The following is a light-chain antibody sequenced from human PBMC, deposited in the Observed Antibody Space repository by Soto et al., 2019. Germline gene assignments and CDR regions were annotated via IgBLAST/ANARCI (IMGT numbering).Light chain of an antibody. CDR1: SSDVGRYNY. J-gene: IGLJ2*01. CDR2: EVS. CDR3: CSYTSSTSAV. Sequence: QSALTQPASVSGSPGQSITISCTGTSSDVGRYNYVSWFQQHPGKAPKLMIFEVSTRLSGVSNRFSGSKSANTASLTISGLQIEDESDYYCCSYTSSTSAVFGGGTKLTVL. V-gene: IGLV2-14*01.